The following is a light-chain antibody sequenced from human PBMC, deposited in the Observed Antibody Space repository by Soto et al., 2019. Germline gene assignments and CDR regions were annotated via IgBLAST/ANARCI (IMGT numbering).Light chain of an antibody. CDR1: QGVSSY. CDR3: RQLNTYPYT. CDR2: AAS. Sequence: DIQLTQSPSFLSASVGGSVTITCRASQGVSSYLAWYQQKPGKAPKLLIYAASTLQGGVPSRFSGSGSGTEFTLTISSLQPEDFATYYCRQLNTYPYTFGQGTKLEIK. V-gene: IGKV1-9*01. J-gene: IGKJ2*01.